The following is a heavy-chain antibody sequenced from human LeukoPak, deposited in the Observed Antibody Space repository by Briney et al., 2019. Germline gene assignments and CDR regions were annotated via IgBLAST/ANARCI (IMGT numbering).Heavy chain of an antibody. CDR2: IFHSGST. Sequence: PSETLSLTCAVSGGSISNGDYSWSWIRQPPGKGLEWIGYIFHSGSTSYNPSLKSRVTISIDRSKNQFSLKLSSVTAADTAVYYCARGAKRTLDFWSQGTLVTVSS. V-gene: IGHV4-30-2*01. D-gene: IGHD3-16*01. J-gene: IGHJ4*02. CDR3: ARGAKRTLDF. CDR1: GGSISNGDYS.